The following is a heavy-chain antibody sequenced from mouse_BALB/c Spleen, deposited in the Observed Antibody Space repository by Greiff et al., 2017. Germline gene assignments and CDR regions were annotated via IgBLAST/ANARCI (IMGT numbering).Heavy chain of an antibody. Sequence: QVQLKESGPGLVAPSQSLSITCTVSGFSLTSYGVHWVRQPPGKGLEWLGVIGAGGSTNYNSALMSRLSISKDNSKSQVFLKMNSLQTDDTAMYYCARGVYGNYWYSDVWGAGTTVTVSS. CDR1: GFSLTSYG. J-gene: IGHJ1*01. CDR3: ARGVYGNYWYSDV. CDR2: IGAGGST. D-gene: IGHD2-1*01. V-gene: IGHV2-9*02.